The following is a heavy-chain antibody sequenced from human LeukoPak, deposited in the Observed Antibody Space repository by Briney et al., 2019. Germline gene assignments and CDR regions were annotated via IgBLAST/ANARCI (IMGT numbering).Heavy chain of an antibody. J-gene: IGHJ5*02. CDR1: GGSFSGYY. CDR3: ARRRGWLVQSDWFDP. CDR2: INHSGST. V-gene: IGHV4-34*01. Sequence: PSETLSLTCAVYGGSFSGYYWSWIRHPPGKGLEWIGEINHSGSTNYNPSLKIRVTISVDTSKNQFSLKLSSVPAADTAVYYCARRRGWLVQSDWFDPWGQGTLVTVSS. D-gene: IGHD6-19*01.